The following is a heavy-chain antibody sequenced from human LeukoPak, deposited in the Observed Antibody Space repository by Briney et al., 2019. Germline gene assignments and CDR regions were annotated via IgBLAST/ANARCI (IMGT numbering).Heavy chain of an antibody. J-gene: IGHJ6*02. CDR2: ISSSSSTI. D-gene: IGHD1-26*01. CDR1: GFSFSDYH. Sequence: GGSLRLSCAASGFSFSDYHMNWVRQAPGKGLEWVSYISSSSSTIFYADSVKGRFTISRDNSKNTLYLQMNSLRPEDTAVFYCAKETYSGSYSYYGMDVWGQGTTVTVSS. CDR3: AKETYSGSYSYYGMDV. V-gene: IGHV3-48*01.